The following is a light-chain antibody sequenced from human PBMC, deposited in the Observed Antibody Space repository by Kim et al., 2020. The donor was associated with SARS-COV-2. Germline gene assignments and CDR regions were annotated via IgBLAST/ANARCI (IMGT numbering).Light chain of an antibody. CDR3: QHRKT. CDR2: DAS. J-gene: IGKJ1*01. Sequence: STLSAAVGDRVTITCRASQYITRGLAWYQQKPGKAPKLLIYDASTLDSGVPSRFRGSGSGTEFTLTISSLQPDDFASYYSQHRKTFGQGTKVDIK. CDR1: QYITRG. V-gene: IGKV1-5*01.